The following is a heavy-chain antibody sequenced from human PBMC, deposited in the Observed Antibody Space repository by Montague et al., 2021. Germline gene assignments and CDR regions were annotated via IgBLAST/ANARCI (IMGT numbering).Heavy chain of an antibody. CDR3: ARVGATVTAPFDF. CDR1: GGSISSTAYY. V-gene: IGHV4-31*11. J-gene: IGHJ4*02. CDR2: IYYSGST. Sequence: TLSLTCAVSGGSISSTAYYWSWIRQHPGKGLEWIGYIYYSGSTYYNPPLKSRVTISVDTSQNQFSLNLNSVTAADTAVYYCARVGATVTAPFDFWGQGTLVTVSS. D-gene: IGHD4-17*01.